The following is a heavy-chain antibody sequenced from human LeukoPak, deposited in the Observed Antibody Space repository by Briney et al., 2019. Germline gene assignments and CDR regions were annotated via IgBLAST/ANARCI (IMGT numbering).Heavy chain of an antibody. CDR1: GYTFTSYY. D-gene: IGHD2-8*01. Sequence: GASVKVSCKASGYTFTSYYMHWVRQAPGQGLEWMGIINPSGGSTSSAQKFQGRVTMTRDTSTSTVYMELSSLRSEDTAVYYCARGGLRVMVYRLYYMDVWGKGTTVTVSS. CDR2: INPSGGST. J-gene: IGHJ6*03. V-gene: IGHV1-46*01. CDR3: ARGGLRVMVYRLYYMDV.